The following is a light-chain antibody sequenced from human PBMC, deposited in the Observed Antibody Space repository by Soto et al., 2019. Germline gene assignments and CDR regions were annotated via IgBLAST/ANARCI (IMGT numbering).Light chain of an antibody. CDR1: ISNIGSNY. CDR2: SNN. CDR3: AAWDDSLSGYV. Sequence: SVPSPPPSACGTPGQRLPISYSGSISNIGSNYVYWYQQLPGTAPKLLIYSNNQRPSGVPDRFSGSKSATSASLAISGLRSEDEADYYCAAWDDSLSGYVFGTGTTVTV. V-gene: IGLV1-47*02. J-gene: IGLJ1*01.